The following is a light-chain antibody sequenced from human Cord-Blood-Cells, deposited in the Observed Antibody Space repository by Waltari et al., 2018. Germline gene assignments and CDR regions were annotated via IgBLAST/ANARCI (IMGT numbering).Light chain of an antibody. J-gene: IGLJ3*02. CDR3: CSYAGSSTFV. CDR1: SSDVGSFNL. V-gene: IGLV2-23*03. Sequence: ALTHPASVSGSPGQPITISGTGTSSDVGSFNLFPWYQQHPGKAPKLMIYEGSKRPSGVSNRFSGSKSGNTASLTISGLQAEDEADYYCCSYAGSSTFVFGGGTKLTVL. CDR2: EGS.